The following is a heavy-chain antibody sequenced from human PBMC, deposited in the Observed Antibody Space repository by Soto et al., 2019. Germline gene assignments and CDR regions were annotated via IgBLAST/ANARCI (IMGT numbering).Heavy chain of an antibody. V-gene: IGHV3-23*01. J-gene: IGHJ4*02. CDR3: AKAGFSGGGSPSYFDY. Sequence: EVQLLESGGGLVQPGRSLRLSCAASGFTFSSYAMNWVRQAPGKGLEWVSAMSGTGGSTYYADSVKGRFTISRDNSKNTLYLQMNSLRVEDTAVFYCAKAGFSGGGSPSYFDYWGQGTLVTVSS. CDR1: GFTFSSYA. CDR2: MSGTGGST. D-gene: IGHD6-19*01.